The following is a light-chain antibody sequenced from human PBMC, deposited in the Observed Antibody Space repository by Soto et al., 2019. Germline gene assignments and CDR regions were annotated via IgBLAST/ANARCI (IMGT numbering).Light chain of an antibody. CDR1: QSISSY. Sequence: IVLTQSPATLSLSPGERATLSCRASQSISSYLAWYQQKPGQAPRLLIYDASNRATGIPARFSGSGSGTDFTLTISGLEPEDFAVYYCQQRNDWLTFGGGTKVEIK. J-gene: IGKJ4*01. V-gene: IGKV3-11*01. CDR2: DAS. CDR3: QQRNDWLT.